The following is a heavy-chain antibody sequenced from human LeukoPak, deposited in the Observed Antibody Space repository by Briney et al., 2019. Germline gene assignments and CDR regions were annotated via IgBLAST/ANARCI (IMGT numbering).Heavy chain of an antibody. CDR1: GFTFSKAW. CDR2: IKGNVDGGTT. CDR3: STYRWQYDSSGYDY. V-gene: IGHV3-15*01. D-gene: IGHD3-22*01. Sequence: GGSLRLSCAASGFTFSKAWMSWVRQATGKGLEWLARIKGNVDGGTTDYAGPVQVTITRPRDNSQNTLYLQLDSLKAEDTAVYFCSTYRWQYDSSGYDYWGQGTLVAVSS. J-gene: IGHJ4*02.